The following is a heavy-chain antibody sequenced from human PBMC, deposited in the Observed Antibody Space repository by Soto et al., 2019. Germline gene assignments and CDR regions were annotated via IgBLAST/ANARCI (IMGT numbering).Heavy chain of an antibody. CDR3: ARDGVPAAFDY. Sequence: LSLTCAVYGGSFSGYYWSWIRQPPGKGLEWIGEINHSGSTNYNPSLKSRVTISVDTSKNQFSLKLSSVTAADTAVYYCARDGVPAAFDYWGQGTLVTVSS. J-gene: IGHJ4*02. CDR1: GGSFSGYY. V-gene: IGHV4-34*01. CDR2: INHSGST. D-gene: IGHD2-2*01.